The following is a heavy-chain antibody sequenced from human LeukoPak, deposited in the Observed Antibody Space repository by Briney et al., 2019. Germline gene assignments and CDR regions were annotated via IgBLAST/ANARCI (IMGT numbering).Heavy chain of an antibody. J-gene: IGHJ6*03. Sequence: SETLSLTCTVSGGSISNYYWSWIRQPPGKGLEWIGYIYYSGSTNYNPSLKSRVTISVDTSTNQFSLKLGSVTAADTAVYYCARRGRSAQPPLNYYYYYMDVWGKGTTVTISS. D-gene: IGHD2-8*01. CDR2: IYYSGST. CDR1: GGSISNYY. V-gene: IGHV4-59*01. CDR3: ARRGRSAQPPLNYYYYYMDV.